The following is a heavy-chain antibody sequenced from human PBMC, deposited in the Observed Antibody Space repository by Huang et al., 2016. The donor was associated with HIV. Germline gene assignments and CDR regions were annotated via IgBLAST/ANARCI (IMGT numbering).Heavy chain of an antibody. Sequence: QLQLQESGPGLVKPSETLSLTCTVSGGSISSSGYYWGWIRQPPGKGLQGIANIYYSGSTYYNPSLKSRVTISVDTSKNKFSLRLSSVTAADTAVYYCARLAYCAGVCYSGHYYFDYWGQGTLVTVSS. V-gene: IGHV4-39*01. J-gene: IGHJ4*02. CDR1: GGSISSSGYY. CDR2: IYYSGST. CDR3: ARLAYCAGVCYSGHYYFDY. D-gene: IGHD2-21*02.